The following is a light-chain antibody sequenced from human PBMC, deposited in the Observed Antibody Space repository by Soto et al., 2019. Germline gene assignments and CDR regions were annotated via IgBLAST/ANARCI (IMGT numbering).Light chain of an antibody. J-gene: IGKJ1*01. CDR1: QALNGN. CDR3: QQYYEYPRT. Sequence: AIRMTQSPSSLSASTGDRVAITCRASQALNGNLAWYQQKSGKAPKVLIYATSTLQSGAPSRFSASGSGTDFTLTINSLQSEDVATYYCQQYYEYPRTFGQGTKVEIK. CDR2: ATS. V-gene: IGKV1-8*01.